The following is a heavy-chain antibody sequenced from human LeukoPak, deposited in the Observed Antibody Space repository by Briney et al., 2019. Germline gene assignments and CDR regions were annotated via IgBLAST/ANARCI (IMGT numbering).Heavy chain of an antibody. CDR1: GGTFSSYA. CDR2: IIPIFGTA. D-gene: IGHD3-22*01. Sequence: SVKVSCKASGGTFSSYAISWVRQAPGQGLEWMGGIIPIFGTANYAQKFQGRVTITTDESTSTAYMELSSLRSEDTAVYYCATFTMIVVVKVRDAFDIWGQGTMVTVSS. J-gene: IGHJ3*02. V-gene: IGHV1-69*05. CDR3: ATFTMIVVVKVRDAFDI.